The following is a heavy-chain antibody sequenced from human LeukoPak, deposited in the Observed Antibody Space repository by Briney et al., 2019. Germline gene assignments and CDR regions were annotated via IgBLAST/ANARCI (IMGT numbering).Heavy chain of an antibody. CDR1: GFTFSSSA. V-gene: IGHV3-7*04. CDR2: IKQDGSEK. CDR3: VRGMDV. Sequence: GGSLRLSCAASGFTFSSSAMSWVRQAPGKGLEWVANIKQDGSEKYYVDSVKGRFTISRDNAKNSLYLQMNSLRAEDTAVYYCVRGMDVWGQGTTVTVSS. J-gene: IGHJ6*02.